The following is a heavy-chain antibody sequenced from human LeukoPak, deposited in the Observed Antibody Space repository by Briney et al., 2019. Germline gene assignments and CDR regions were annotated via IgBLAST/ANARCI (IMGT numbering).Heavy chain of an antibody. CDR1: GFTFNSYG. CDR3: ARALYYCSGGSCYDSAFDI. J-gene: IGHJ3*02. V-gene: IGHV3-30*02. Sequence: PGGSLRLSCAASGFTFNSYGIHGVRQAPGKGREGVAFIRLDGSNNYYADSVKGRFTIPSDNSKNTLYLQVNSLTAEHTAVYYCARALYYCSGGSCYDSAFDIWGQGTMVTVSS. CDR2: IRLDGSNN. D-gene: IGHD2-15*01.